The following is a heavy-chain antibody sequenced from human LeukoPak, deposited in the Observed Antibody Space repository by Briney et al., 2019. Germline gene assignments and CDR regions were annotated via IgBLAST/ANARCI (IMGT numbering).Heavy chain of an antibody. CDR1: GYTFTSYY. V-gene: IGHV1-46*01. D-gene: IGHD3-22*01. J-gene: IGHJ4*02. CDR2: INPSGGST. Sequence: ASVKVSCKASGYTFTSYYIHWVRQAPGQGLEWMGLINPSGGSTNYAQKFQGRVTMTRDTSTSTVYMELSSLRSEDTAVYYCARAYYHDSSDYYFPLDYWGQGTLVTVSS. CDR3: ARAYYHDSSDYYFPLDY.